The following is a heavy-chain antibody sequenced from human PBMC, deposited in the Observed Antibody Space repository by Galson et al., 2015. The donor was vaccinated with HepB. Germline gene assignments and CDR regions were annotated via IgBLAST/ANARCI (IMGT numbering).Heavy chain of an antibody. V-gene: IGHV3-23*01. J-gene: IGHJ6*03. CDR1: GFTFSSYA. CDR2: ISGSGGST. D-gene: IGHD6-19*01. CDR3: AISSGGYSSGWLYYYYYMDV. Sequence: SLRLSCAASGFTFSSYAMSWVRQAPGKGLEWVSAISGSGGSTYYADSVKGRFTISRDNSKNTLYLQMNSLRAEDTAVYYCAISSGGYSSGWLYYYYYMDVWGKGTTVTVSS.